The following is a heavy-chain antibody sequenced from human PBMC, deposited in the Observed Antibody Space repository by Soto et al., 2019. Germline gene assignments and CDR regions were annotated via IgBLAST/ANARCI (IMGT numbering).Heavy chain of an antibody. D-gene: IGHD3-22*01. CDR1: GGSISSYY. J-gene: IGHJ4*02. CDR2: IYYSGST. Sequence: SETLSLTCTVSGGSISSYYWSLIRQPPGKGLEWIGYIYYSGSTNYNPSLKSRVTISVDTSKNQFSLELSSVTAADTAVYYCARALDSSGYYSFFDYWGQGTLVTVSS. CDR3: ARALDSSGYYSFFDY. V-gene: IGHV4-59*01.